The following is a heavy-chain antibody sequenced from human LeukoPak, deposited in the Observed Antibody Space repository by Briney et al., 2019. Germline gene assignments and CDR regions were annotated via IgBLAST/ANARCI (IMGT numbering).Heavy chain of an antibody. CDR1: GGSISTYY. CDR3: ARDRDSSGWYFMDV. J-gene: IGHJ6*03. D-gene: IGHD6-19*01. V-gene: IGHV4-4*07. Sequence: PSETLSLTCTVSGGSISTYYWAWIRQPAGKGLEWIGRIYSSGITNYNPSLNSRVTMSVDTSKNQFSLKLSSVTAADTAFYYCARDRDSSGWYFMDVWGKGTTVTVSS. CDR2: IYSSGIT.